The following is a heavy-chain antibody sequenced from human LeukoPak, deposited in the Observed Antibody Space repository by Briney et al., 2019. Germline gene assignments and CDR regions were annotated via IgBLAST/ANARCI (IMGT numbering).Heavy chain of an antibody. J-gene: IGHJ6*03. CDR3: WRGGRLDSYNSMDV. Sequence: GASVKVSCKASGGTFSSYAISWVRQAPGQGLEWMGRIIPIFGTANYAQKFQGRVTMTTDTSTSKAYMELRSLRSDDTPVYYFWRGGRLDSYNSMDVWGQGTTVTVSS. D-gene: IGHD6-19*01. CDR1: GGTFSSYA. CDR2: IIPIFGTA. V-gene: IGHV1-69*05.